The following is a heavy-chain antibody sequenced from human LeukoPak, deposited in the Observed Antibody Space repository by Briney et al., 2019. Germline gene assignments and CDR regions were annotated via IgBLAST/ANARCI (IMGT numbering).Heavy chain of an antibody. Sequence: PGGSLRLSCAASGFSVSVNYMTWVRQAPGKGLEWVSFISDTSSTYYADSVKGRFTISTDNSKSTVYLQMNSLRAEDTAVYYCARPHSSRYHYGLDVWGQGITVTVSS. J-gene: IGHJ6*02. V-gene: IGHV3-66*04. CDR2: ISDTSST. D-gene: IGHD2-2*01. CDR1: GFSVSVNY. CDR3: ARPHSSRYHYGLDV.